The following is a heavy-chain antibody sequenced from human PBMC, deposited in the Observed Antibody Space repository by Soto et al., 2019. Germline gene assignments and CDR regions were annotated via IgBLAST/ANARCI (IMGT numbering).Heavy chain of an antibody. D-gene: IGHD2-15*01. CDR3: ARCYCSGGSCYTCWHFDL. V-gene: IGHV1-18*01. Sequence: QVQLVQSGAEVKKPGASVKVSCKASGYTFNNYGISWVRQAPGQGLEWMGWIGPYNGNTDHAQNFQGRVTMTTDTFTNTADMELRSLKTDDTALYYWARCYCSGGSCYTCWHFDLWGHGTLVTVSS. CDR2: IGPYNGNT. CDR1: GYTFNNYG. J-gene: IGHJ2*01.